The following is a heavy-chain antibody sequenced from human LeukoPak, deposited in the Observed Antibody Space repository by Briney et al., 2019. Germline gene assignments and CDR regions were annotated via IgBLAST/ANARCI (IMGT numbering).Heavy chain of an antibody. CDR1: GFTFSSYS. CDR2: ISSSSSTI. J-gene: IGHJ2*01. V-gene: IGHV3-48*02. CDR3: ARDVDTYYDFWSGYYRDWYFDL. Sequence: PGGSLRLSCVASGFTFSSYSMNWVRQAPGKGLEWVSYISSSSSTIYYADSVKGRFTISRDNAKNSLYLQMNSLRDEDTAVYYCARDVDTYYDFWSGYYRDWYFDLWGRGTLVTVSS. D-gene: IGHD3-3*01.